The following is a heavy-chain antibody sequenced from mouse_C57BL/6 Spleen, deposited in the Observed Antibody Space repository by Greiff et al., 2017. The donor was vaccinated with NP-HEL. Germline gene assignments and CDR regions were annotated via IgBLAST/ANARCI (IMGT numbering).Heavy chain of an antibody. Sequence: EVQLQQSGPELVKPGASVKISCKASGYTFTDYYMNWVKQSHGKSLEWIGDINPNNGGTSYNQKFKGKATLTVDKSYSTAYMELRSLTSEDSAVYYCARAGLRSWFAYWGQGTLVTVSA. D-gene: IGHD2-4*01. CDR1: GYTFTDYY. V-gene: IGHV1-26*01. CDR2: INPNNGGT. J-gene: IGHJ3*01. CDR3: ARAGLRSWFAY.